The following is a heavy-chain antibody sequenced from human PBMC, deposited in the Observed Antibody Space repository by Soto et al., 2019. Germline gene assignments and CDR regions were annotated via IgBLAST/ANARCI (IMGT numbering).Heavy chain of an antibody. CDR2: IYYSGST. D-gene: IGHD3-3*01. J-gene: IGHJ5*02. V-gene: IGHV4-30-4*01. Sequence: SETLSLTCTVSGGSISSGDYYWSWIRQPPGKGLEWIGYIYYSGSTYYNPSLKSRVTISVDTSKNQFSLKLSSVTAADTAVYYCARASDDFWSGYNFDPWGQGTLVTVSS. CDR3: ARASDDFWSGYNFDP. CDR1: GGSISSGDYY.